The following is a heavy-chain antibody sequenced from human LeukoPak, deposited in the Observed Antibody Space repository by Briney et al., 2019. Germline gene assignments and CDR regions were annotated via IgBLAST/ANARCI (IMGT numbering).Heavy chain of an antibody. D-gene: IGHD2-15*01. Sequence: GGSLRLSCAASGFTVSTYEMNWVRQAPGKGLEWVSYISFSDSYKYYADSVKGRFTISRDNAKNSVYVQMNNLRAEDTAVYYCARVTEDLEYCSGGRCYTFDYWGQGTLVTVSS. CDR1: GFTVSTYE. J-gene: IGHJ4*02. CDR2: ISFSDSYK. CDR3: ARVTEDLEYCSGGRCYTFDY. V-gene: IGHV3-48*03.